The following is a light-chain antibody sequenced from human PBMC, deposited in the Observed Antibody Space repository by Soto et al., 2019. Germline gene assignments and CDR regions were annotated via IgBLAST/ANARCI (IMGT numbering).Light chain of an antibody. J-gene: IGKJ1*01. CDR1: QRVGSNS. V-gene: IGKV3-20*01. CDR3: QQYGDSPWT. Sequence: IVLTQSPGTLSLSPGERATLSCRARQRVGSNSLAWYQQKPGQAPRLVIHGAFRRATGLPDRFSGSGSGTDFTLTISSLEPEDFAVYYCQQYGDSPWTFGQGTKVDIK. CDR2: GAF.